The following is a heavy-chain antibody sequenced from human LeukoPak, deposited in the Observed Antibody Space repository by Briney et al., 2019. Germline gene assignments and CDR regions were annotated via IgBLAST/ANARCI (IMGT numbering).Heavy chain of an antibody. V-gene: IGHV3-21*01. Sequence: GGSLRLSCAASGFTFSSYSMNWVRQALGKGLEWVSSISSSSSYIYYADSVKGRFTISRDNAKNSLYLQMNSLRAEDTAVYYCARARGPGAFDIWGQGTMVTVSS. CDR2: ISSSSSYI. D-gene: IGHD7-27*01. CDR1: GFTFSSYS. J-gene: IGHJ3*02. CDR3: ARARGPGAFDI.